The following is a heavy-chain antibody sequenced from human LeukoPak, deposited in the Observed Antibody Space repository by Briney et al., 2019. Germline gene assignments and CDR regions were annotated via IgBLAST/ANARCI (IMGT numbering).Heavy chain of an antibody. CDR2: IYSGGST. D-gene: IGHD6-6*01. Sequence: GGSLRLSCAASGFTVSSNYMSWVRQAPGKGLEWVSVIYSGGSTYYADSVKGRFTISRDNAKNSLYLQMNSLRAEDTAVYYCARELAARPRNWFDPWGQGTLVTVSS. CDR1: GFTVSSNY. J-gene: IGHJ5*02. CDR3: ARELAARPRNWFDP. V-gene: IGHV3-66*01.